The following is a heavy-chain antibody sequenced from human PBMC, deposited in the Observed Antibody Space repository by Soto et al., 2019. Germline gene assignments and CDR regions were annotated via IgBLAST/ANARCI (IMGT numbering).Heavy chain of an antibody. V-gene: IGHV3-30-3*01. J-gene: IGHJ4*02. Sequence: QVQLVESGGGVVQPGRSLRFSCAASGFTFSSYAMHWVRQAPGKGLEWVAVISYDGSNKYYADSVKGRFTISRDNSKNTLYLQMNSLRAEDTAVYYCARDFTIAAAGFLDYWGQGTLVTVSS. CDR1: GFTFSSYA. D-gene: IGHD6-13*01. CDR3: ARDFTIAAAGFLDY. CDR2: ISYDGSNK.